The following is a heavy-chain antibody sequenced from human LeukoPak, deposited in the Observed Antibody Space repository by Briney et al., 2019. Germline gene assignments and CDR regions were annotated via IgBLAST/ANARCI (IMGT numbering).Heavy chain of an antibody. J-gene: IGHJ6*03. CDR3: PKCRLWGRGGYHYYYMDV. CDR1: GFTFSSYA. CDR2: ISGSGSSP. V-gene: IGHV3-23*01. D-gene: IGHD3-16*01. Sequence: GGSLRLSCEASGFTFSSYAMSWVRQAPGKGLEWVSAISGSGSSPYYADSVKGRFTVSRDNTKNTLYLQMSSLRVEDTALYYCPKCRLWGRGGYHYYYMDVWGKGTAVTISS.